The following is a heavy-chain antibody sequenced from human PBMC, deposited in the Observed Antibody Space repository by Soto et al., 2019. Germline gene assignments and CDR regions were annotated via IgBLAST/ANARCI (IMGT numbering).Heavy chain of an antibody. CDR3: AKDPVDDYSNSVRTYYYYGMDV. Sequence: ASVKVSCKASGGTFSSYAISWVRQAPGQGLEWMGGIIPIFGTANYAQKFQGRVTITADKSKNTLYLQMNSLRAEDTAVYYCAKDPVDDYSNSVRTYYYYGMDVWGQGTTVTLSS. J-gene: IGHJ6*02. CDR1: GGTFSSYA. V-gene: IGHV1-69*06. CDR2: IIPIFGTA. D-gene: IGHD4-4*01.